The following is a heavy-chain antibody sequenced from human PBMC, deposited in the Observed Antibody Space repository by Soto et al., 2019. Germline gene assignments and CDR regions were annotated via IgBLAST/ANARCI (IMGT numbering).Heavy chain of an antibody. Sequence: LRLSCAASGFTFSSYEMNWVRQAPGKGLEWVSYISSSGSTIYYADSVKGRFTISRDNAKNSLYLQMNSLRAEDTAVYYCARAAMVTGGYWYFDLWGRGTLVTVSS. CDR3: ARAAMVTGGYWYFDL. V-gene: IGHV3-48*03. CDR2: ISSSGSTI. CDR1: GFTFSSYE. J-gene: IGHJ2*01. D-gene: IGHD5-18*01.